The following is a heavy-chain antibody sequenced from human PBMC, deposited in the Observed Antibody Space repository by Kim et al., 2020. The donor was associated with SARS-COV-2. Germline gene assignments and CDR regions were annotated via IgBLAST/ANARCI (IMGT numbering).Heavy chain of an antibody. J-gene: IGHJ4*02. CDR3: ARDEEEMDTILSDY. CDR1: GFTFSSFG. Sequence: GGSLRLSCAASGFTFSSFGMHWVRQAPGKGLEWVAHIYYDGSYEYYGDSVKGRFTISRDNSKNTLYLQMNGLRVEDTAVYYCARDEEEMDTILSDYWGQGTLVTVSP. D-gene: IGHD5-12*01. CDR2: IYYDGSYE. V-gene: IGHV3-33*08.